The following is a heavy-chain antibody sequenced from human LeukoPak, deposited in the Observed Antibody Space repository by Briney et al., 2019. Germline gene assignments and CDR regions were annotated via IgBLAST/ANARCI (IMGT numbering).Heavy chain of an antibody. CDR3: ARDGSWDFWSGYYTPEFDY. V-gene: IGHV3-74*01. J-gene: IGHJ4*02. Sequence: GGSLRLSCVASGFTFSSYWMHWVRQDPRKGLVWVSRINGDGRNINYADSVRGRFTISRDNAKNTLYLQMNSLRAEDTAVYYCARDGSWDFWSGYYTPEFDYWGQGTLVTVSS. CDR1: GFTFSSYW. D-gene: IGHD3-3*01. CDR2: INGDGRNI.